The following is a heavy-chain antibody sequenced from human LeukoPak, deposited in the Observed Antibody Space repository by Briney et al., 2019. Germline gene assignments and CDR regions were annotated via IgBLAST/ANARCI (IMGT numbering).Heavy chain of an antibody. CDR2: IIPILGTA. CDR1: GGTFSSYA. Sequence: ALVKVSCKASGGTFSSYAISWVRQAPGQGLEWMGGIIPILGTANYAQKFQGRVTITADESTSTAYMELSSLRSEDTAVYYCARNSGGVDGIDYWGQGTPVTVSS. CDR3: ARNSGGVDGIDY. V-gene: IGHV1-69*13. J-gene: IGHJ4*02. D-gene: IGHD2-8*02.